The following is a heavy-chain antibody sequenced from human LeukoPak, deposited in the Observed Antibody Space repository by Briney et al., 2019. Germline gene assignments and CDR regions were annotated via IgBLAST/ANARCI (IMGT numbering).Heavy chain of an antibody. V-gene: IGHV3-11*04. Sequence: PGGSLRLSCAASGFTFSDYSVSWIRQAPGKGLEWVSYISGSGSTINYADSVKGRFTISRDNAKNSLYLQMNSLRADDTAVYYCAREPDTYDILTGYFVGSPHVDYWGQGTLVTVSS. CDR1: GFTFSDYS. D-gene: IGHD3-9*01. J-gene: IGHJ4*02. CDR3: AREPDTYDILTGYFVGSPHVDY. CDR2: ISGSGSTI.